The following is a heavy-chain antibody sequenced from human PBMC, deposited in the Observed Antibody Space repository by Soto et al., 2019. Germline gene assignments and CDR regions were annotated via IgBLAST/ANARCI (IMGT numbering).Heavy chain of an antibody. D-gene: IGHD5-12*01. V-gene: IGHV4-39*02. CDR3: AREKWVATDFYGLDV. CDR1: GGSVSSGGYY. Sequence: SETLSLTSPVSGGSVSSGGYYWTWIRQHPGKGLEWIGSIYSSGPTLYNPSLKSRVFISLDTSKNEFSLKVNSVTAADTAVYFCAREKWVATDFYGLDVWGQGTTVTVSS. J-gene: IGHJ6*02. CDR2: IYSSGPT.